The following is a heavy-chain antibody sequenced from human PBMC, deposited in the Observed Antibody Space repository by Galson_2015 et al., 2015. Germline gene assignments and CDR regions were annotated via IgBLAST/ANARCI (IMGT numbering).Heavy chain of an antibody. CDR3: ARGRVVVVPAATNWFDP. CDR2: TNPNSGNT. D-gene: IGHD2-2*01. Sequence: SVKVSCKASGYTFTSYDINWVRQATGQGLEWMGWTNPNSGNTGYAQKFQGRVTMTRNTSISTAYMELSSLRSEDTAVYYCARGRVVVVPAATNWFDPWGQGTLVTVSS. CDR1: GYTFTSYD. V-gene: IGHV1-8*01. J-gene: IGHJ5*02.